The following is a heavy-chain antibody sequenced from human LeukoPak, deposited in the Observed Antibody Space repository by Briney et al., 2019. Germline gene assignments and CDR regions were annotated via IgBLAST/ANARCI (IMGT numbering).Heavy chain of an antibody. CDR2: INPNSGGT. Sequence: EASVKVSCKASGYTFTGYYMHWVRQAPGQGLEWMGWINPNSGGTNYAQKFQGRVTMTRDTSISTAYMELSRLRSDDTAVYYCARALPLYYGMDVWGQGTTVTVSS. CDR3: ARALPLYYGMDV. V-gene: IGHV1-2*02. J-gene: IGHJ6*02. CDR1: GYTFTGYY.